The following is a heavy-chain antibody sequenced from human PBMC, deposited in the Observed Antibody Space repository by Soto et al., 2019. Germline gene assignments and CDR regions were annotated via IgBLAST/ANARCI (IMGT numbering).Heavy chain of an antibody. CDR3: ARDRVTIFGVVDYYYGMDV. CDR2: ISAYNGNT. CDR1: GYTFTSYG. D-gene: IGHD3-3*01. J-gene: IGHJ6*02. Sequence: QVQLVQSGAEVKKPGASVKVSCKASGYTFTSYGISWVRQAPGQGLEWMGWISAYNGNTNYAQKLQGRVTMTTDTSTSTAYMALRSLSSDDTALDYCARDRVTIFGVVDYYYGMDVWGQGTTVTVSS. V-gene: IGHV1-18*04.